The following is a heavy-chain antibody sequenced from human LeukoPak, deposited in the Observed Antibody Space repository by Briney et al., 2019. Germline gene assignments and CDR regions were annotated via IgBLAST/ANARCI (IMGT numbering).Heavy chain of an antibody. Sequence: PSGTLSLTCTVSNGSFSSGGYDWSWIRQHPGKGLEWIGYVFYSGSTYYNPSLKSRVTTSVDTSKNQFSLKLSSVTAADTAVYYCARGIGALHYFDYWGQGTLVTVSS. V-gene: IGHV4-31*03. CDR3: ARGIGALHYFDY. CDR2: VFYSGST. J-gene: IGHJ4*02. CDR1: NGSFSSGGYD. D-gene: IGHD2-15*01.